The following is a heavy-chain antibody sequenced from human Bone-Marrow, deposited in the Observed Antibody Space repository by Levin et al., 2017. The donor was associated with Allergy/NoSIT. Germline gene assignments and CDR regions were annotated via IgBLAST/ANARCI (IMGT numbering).Heavy chain of an antibody. V-gene: IGHV3-74*01. CDR2: INSDGSST. J-gene: IGHJ4*02. D-gene: IGHD2-15*01. CDR1: GFSFRSYW. CDR3: ARGTRIDYFDY. Sequence: GGSLRLSCAASGFSFRSYWMHWVRQAPGKGLVWVSRINSDGSSTSYADSVKGRFTISRDNAKNTLYLQMNSLGGEDTAVYYCARGTRIDYFDYWGQGTLVTVSS.